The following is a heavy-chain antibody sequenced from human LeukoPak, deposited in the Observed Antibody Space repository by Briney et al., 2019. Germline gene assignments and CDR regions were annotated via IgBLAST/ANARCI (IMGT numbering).Heavy chain of an antibody. CDR1: GFTFSRYW. CDR3: ARDVGSGWYHFDN. J-gene: IGHJ4*02. CDR2: INSDGSST. V-gene: IGHV3-74*01. Sequence: PGGSLRLSCAASGFTFSRYWMHWVRQAPGEGLVWVSRINSDGSSTTYADSVKGRFTISRDNAENTLYLQMNSLRVEDTAVYYCARDVGSGWYHFDNWGQGTLVTVSS. D-gene: IGHD6-19*01.